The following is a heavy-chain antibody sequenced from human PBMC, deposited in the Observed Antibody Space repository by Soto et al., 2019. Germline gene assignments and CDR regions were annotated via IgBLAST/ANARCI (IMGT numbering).Heavy chain of an antibody. CDR1: GYTFTDHG. Sequence: ASVKVSCKTSGYTFTDHGIDWVRQAPGQGLEWVGWVSSYNGNTNYAYNLKDRVIMTTDASTSTAYMELRGLRSDDTAVYYCAREVEGSYSPADFWGQGTPVPVSS. J-gene: IGHJ4*02. CDR2: VSSYNGNT. V-gene: IGHV1-18*01. D-gene: IGHD3-10*01. CDR3: AREVEGSYSPADF.